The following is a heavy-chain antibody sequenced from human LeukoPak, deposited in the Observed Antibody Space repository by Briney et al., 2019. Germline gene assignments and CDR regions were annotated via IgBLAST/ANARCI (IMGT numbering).Heavy chain of an antibody. V-gene: IGHV4-39*01. D-gene: IGHD1/OR15-1a*01. Sequence: PSETLSLTCTVSGGSISSSIYYWGWIRQPPGKGLEWIGSIYYSGSTYYNPSLKSRVTISVDTSKNQFSLKLSSVTAADTAVYYCARRGVQEQTFDIWGQGTMVTVSS. J-gene: IGHJ3*02. CDR1: GGSISSSIYY. CDR2: IYYSGST. CDR3: ARRGVQEQTFDI.